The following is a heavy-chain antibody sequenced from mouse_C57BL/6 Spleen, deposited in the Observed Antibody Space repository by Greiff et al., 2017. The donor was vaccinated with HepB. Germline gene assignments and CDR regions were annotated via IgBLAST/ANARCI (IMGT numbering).Heavy chain of an antibody. CDR2: IRNKANGYTT. J-gene: IGHJ2*01. D-gene: IGHD4-1*01. Sequence: DVKLVESGGGLVQPGGSLSLSCAASGFTFTDYYMSWVRQPPGKALEWLGFIRNKANGYTTEYSASVKGRFTISRDNSQSILYLQMNALRAEDSATYYCVRYPFGTASFDYWGQGTTLTVSS. CDR3: VRYPFGTASFDY. CDR1: GFTFTDYY. V-gene: IGHV7-3*01.